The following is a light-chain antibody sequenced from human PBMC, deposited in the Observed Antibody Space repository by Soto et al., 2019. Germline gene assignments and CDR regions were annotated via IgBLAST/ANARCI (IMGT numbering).Light chain of an antibody. V-gene: IGLV1-44*01. Sequence: QSAVTQPPSASGTPGQGVSISCSGSSSNIGVHPVNWYQQVPGTAPRLLIYNTTQRPSGVPDRFSASKSGTSASLAITGLHSEDEADYHCASWDDSLSGVVFGGGTKVTVL. CDR3: ASWDDSLSGVV. J-gene: IGLJ2*01. CDR2: NTT. CDR1: SSNIGVHP.